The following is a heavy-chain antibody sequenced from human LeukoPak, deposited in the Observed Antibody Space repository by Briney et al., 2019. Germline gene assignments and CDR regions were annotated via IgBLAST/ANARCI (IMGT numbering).Heavy chain of an antibody. Sequence: KPSETLSLTCSVSGGSISSLYWSWIRQPSGKGLEWIGYIYYTGSTNYNPSLKSRVTMFVDMSKNQFSLRLSSVTAADTAVYYCARHRAYSSSSPFDYWGQGTLVTVSS. CDR3: ARHRAYSSSSPFDY. D-gene: IGHD6-6*01. V-gene: IGHV4-59*08. CDR1: GGSISSLY. J-gene: IGHJ4*02. CDR2: IYYTGST.